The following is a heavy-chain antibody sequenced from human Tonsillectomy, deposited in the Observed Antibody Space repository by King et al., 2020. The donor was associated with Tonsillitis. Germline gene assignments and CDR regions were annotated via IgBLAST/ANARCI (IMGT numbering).Heavy chain of an antibody. CDR2: ISYDGNDK. V-gene: IGHV3-30*04. Sequence: VQLVESGGGVVQPGRSLRLSCAASGITLRSYAMHWVRQATGKGLEGVAVISYDGNDKYYADSVKGRFTISRDNSKNTLYLQMNSLRAEDTAVYYCARDGLGRWLQPDYWGQGTLVTVSS. CDR1: GITLRSYA. J-gene: IGHJ4*02. D-gene: IGHD5-24*01. CDR3: ARDGLGRWLQPDY.